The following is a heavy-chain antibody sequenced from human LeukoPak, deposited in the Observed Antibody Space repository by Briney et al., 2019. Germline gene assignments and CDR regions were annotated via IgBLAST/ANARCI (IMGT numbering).Heavy chain of an antibody. CDR2: ISYDGSNK. D-gene: IGHD3-22*01. Sequence: GGSLRLSCAASGFTFSSYGMPWVRQAPGKGLEWVAVISYDGSNKYYADSVKGRFTISRDNSKNTLYLQMNSLRAEDTAVYYCARVLYYYDSSGYYTGYFDYWGQGTLVTVSS. J-gene: IGHJ4*02. CDR1: GFTFSSYG. CDR3: ARVLYYYDSSGYYTGYFDY. V-gene: IGHV3-30*03.